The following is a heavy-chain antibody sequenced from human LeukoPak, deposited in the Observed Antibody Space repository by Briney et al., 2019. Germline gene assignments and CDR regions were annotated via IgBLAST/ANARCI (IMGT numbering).Heavy chain of an antibody. CDR3: AREQRPPFGAYYFDY. CDR2: ISSSGSTI. J-gene: IGHJ4*02. D-gene: IGHD3-10*01. CDR1: GFTFSSYE. Sequence: GGSLRLSCAASGFTFSSYEMNWVRQAPGKGLEWVSYISSSGSTIYYADSVEGRFTISRDNAKNSLYLQMNSLRAEDTAVYYCAREQRPPFGAYYFDYWGQGTLVTVSS. V-gene: IGHV3-48*03.